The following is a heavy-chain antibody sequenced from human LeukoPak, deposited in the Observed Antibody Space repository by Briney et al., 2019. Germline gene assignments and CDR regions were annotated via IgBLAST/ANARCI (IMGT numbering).Heavy chain of an antibody. CDR1: GGTFSSYA. J-gene: IGHJ6*02. CDR2: IIPIFGIA. Sequence: SVKVSCKASGGTFSSYAISWVRQAPGQGVEWMGRIIPIFGIANYSQKFQGRVTITADKSTSTAYMELSSLRSEDTAVYYCARDPPTPGYSSSWRDYYYYGMDVWGQGTTVTVSS. CDR3: ARDPPTPGYSSSWRDYYYYGMDV. D-gene: IGHD6-13*01. V-gene: IGHV1-69*04.